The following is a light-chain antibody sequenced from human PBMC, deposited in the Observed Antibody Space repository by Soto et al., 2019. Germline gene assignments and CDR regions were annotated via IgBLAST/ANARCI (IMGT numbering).Light chain of an antibody. Sequence: NFMLTQPHSVSESPGKTVTISCTRSSGNIANNYVQWYQQRPGSSPTTVIYDDDQRPSGVPDRFSGFIDRSSNSASLTISGLTTGDEADYYRLSYDGSRQGVFGGGTKLTVL. V-gene: IGLV6-57*01. CDR1: SGNIANNY. J-gene: IGLJ3*02. CDR2: DDD. CDR3: LSYDGSRQGV.